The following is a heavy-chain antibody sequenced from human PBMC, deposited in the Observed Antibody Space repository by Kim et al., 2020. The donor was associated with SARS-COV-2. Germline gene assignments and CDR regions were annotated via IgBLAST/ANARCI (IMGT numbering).Heavy chain of an antibody. CDR2: INHSGST. J-gene: IGHJ5*02. D-gene: IGHD3-9*01. V-gene: IGHV4-34*01. CDR3: ARFLVLRYFDRRDWFDP. CDR1: GGSFSGYY. Sequence: SETLSLTCAVYGGSFSGYYWSWIRQPPGKGLEWIGEINHSGSTNYNPSLKSRVTISVDTSKNQFSLKLSSVTAADTAVYYCARFLVLRYFDRRDWFDPWGQGTLVTVSS.